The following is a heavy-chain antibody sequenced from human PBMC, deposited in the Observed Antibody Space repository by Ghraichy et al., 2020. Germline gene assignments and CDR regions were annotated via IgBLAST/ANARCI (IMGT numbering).Heavy chain of an antibody. J-gene: IGHJ4*02. V-gene: IGHV3-21*01. D-gene: IGHD6-13*01. CDR2: ITAEGSF. Sequence: GESLNISCAASGFSFSQYHMNWVRQAPGKGLEWVSSITAEGSFYAYSVQGLFTISRDNAKNSLHLQMNSLRDEDTAVYYCARAEIAAAGTGPFVYWGQGTLVTVSS. CDR3: ARAEIAAAGTGPFVY. CDR1: GFSFSQYH.